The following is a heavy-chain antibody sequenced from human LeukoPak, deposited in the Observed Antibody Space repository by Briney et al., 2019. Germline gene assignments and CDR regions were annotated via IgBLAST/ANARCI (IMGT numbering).Heavy chain of an antibody. CDR2: ISSSSSTI. J-gene: IGHJ4*02. CDR1: GFTFSSYS. Sequence: PGGSLRLSCAASGFTFSSYSMNWVRQAPGKGLEWVSYISSSSSTIYYADSVKGRFTISRDNAKNSLYLQMNSLRAEDTAVYYCAIYSSSWYHSDFDYWGQGTLVTVSS. V-gene: IGHV3-48*04. CDR3: AIYSSSWYHSDFDY. D-gene: IGHD6-13*01.